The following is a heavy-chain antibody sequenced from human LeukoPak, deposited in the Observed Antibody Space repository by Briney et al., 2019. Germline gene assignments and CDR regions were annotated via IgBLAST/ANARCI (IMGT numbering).Heavy chain of an antibody. CDR1: GFTLSSYG. Sequence: GGSLRLSCAASGFTLSSYGMHWVRQAPGKGLEWVAVISYDGSNKYYADSVKGRFTISRDNSKNTLYLQMNSLRAEDTAVYYCAKETGSWFPYYYYYYGMDVWGQGTTVTVSS. J-gene: IGHJ6*02. CDR2: ISYDGSNK. V-gene: IGHV3-30*18. D-gene: IGHD6-13*01. CDR3: AKETGSWFPYYYYYYGMDV.